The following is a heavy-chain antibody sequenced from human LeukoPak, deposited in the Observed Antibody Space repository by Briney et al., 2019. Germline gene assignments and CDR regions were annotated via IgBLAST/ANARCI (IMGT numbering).Heavy chain of an antibody. CDR2: ISGSGGST. D-gene: IGHD6-13*01. J-gene: IGHJ4*02. CDR1: GFTFSSYA. Sequence: GGSLRLSCAASGFTFSSYAITWVRQAPGKGLEWVSGISGSGGSTYDTDSVKGRFTISRDNSKNTVYLQMNSLRAEDTAVYYCANTYSGTWYPDYWGQGTLVTVSS. CDR3: ANTYSGTWYPDY. V-gene: IGHV3-23*01.